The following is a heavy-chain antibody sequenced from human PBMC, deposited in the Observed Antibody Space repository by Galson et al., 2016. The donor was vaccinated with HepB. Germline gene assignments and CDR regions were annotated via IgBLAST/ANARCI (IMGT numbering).Heavy chain of an antibody. V-gene: IGHV3-7*03. D-gene: IGHD2-2*02. Sequence: SLRLSCAAAEFSFSSSWMTWVRQAPGKGLEWVAIIRPDGIEINYVDSARGRFTISRDNAKNSLYLQMNSLRAEDTAIYYCARDYTWGACDIWGHGTLVTVPS. CDR1: EFSFSSSW. J-gene: IGHJ3*02. CDR2: IRPDGIEI. CDR3: ARDYTWGACDI.